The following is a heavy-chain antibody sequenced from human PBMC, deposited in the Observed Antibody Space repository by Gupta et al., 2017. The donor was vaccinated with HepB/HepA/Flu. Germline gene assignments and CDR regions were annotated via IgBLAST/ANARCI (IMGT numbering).Heavy chain of an antibody. D-gene: IGHD3-16*01. Sequence: HEQLQESGPGLVKPSETLSLTCTVSGGSISSYYWSWIRQPPGKGLEWIGYSHYSGITNSNPSLKSRVTISVDTSKNQFSLKLSSVTTADTAVYYCARTGGKTEARYLQYWGQGTLVTVSS. CDR2: SHYSGIT. CDR3: ARTGGKTEARYLQY. CDR1: GGSISSYY. J-gene: IGHJ1*01. V-gene: IGHV4-59*08.